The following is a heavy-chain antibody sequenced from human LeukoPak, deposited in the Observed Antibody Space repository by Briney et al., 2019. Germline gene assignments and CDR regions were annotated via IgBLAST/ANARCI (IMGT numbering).Heavy chain of an antibody. CDR3: ARDFSGYSKFDY. J-gene: IGHJ4*02. Sequence: SATLSLTCTVSGGSIYSYYWSWIRQPAGKGLEWIGHIYTSGSTNYNPSLKSRVTISVDTSKNQFSLKLNSVTAADTAVYYCARDFSGYSKFDYWGQGVLVTVSS. D-gene: IGHD5-12*01. V-gene: IGHV4-4*07. CDR2: IYTSGST. CDR1: GGSIYSYY.